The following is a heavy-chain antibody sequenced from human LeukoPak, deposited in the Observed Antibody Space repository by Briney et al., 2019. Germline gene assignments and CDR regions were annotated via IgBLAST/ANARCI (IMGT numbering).Heavy chain of an antibody. CDR3: AKGRTAMVTRLDY. J-gene: IGHJ4*02. CDR1: GFTFSSYA. D-gene: IGHD5-18*01. Sequence: GGSLRLSCAASGFTFSSYAMSWVRQAPGKGLEWVSAISGSGGSTYYADSVKGRFTISRGNSKNTLYLQMNSLRAEDTAVYYCAKGRTAMVTRLDYWGQGTLVTVSS. CDR2: ISGSGGST. V-gene: IGHV3-23*01.